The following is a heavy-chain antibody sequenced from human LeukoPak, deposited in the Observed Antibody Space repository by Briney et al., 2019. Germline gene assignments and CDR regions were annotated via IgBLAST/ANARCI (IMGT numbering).Heavy chain of an antibody. V-gene: IGHV4-61*09. CDR1: GEFIINRSYY. Sequence: PSETLSLTCTVSGEFIINRSYYWSWIRQPAGKQLEWIGHIYTSGATKYNPSLKSRVTISLDTSKNQFSLNVTSLTAADTAVYYCARDRGYSFGYFDYWGQGALVTVSS. CDR2: IYTSGAT. D-gene: IGHD5-12*01. J-gene: IGHJ4*02. CDR3: ARDRGYSFGYFDY.